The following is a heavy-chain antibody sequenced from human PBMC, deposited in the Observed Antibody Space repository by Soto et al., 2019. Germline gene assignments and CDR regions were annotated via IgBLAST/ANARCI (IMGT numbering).Heavy chain of an antibody. CDR3: ARRSYEGYDFWSGYKYNWFDP. V-gene: IGHV3-33*01. CDR1: GFTFSSYG. CDR2: IWYDGSNK. J-gene: IGHJ5*02. D-gene: IGHD3-3*01. Sequence: QVQLVESGGGVVQPGRSLRLSCAASGFTFSSYGMHWVRQAPGKGLEWVAVIWYDGSNKYYADSVKGRFTISRDNSKNTLYLQMNSLRAEDTAVYYCARRSYEGYDFWSGYKYNWFDPWGQGTLVTVSS.